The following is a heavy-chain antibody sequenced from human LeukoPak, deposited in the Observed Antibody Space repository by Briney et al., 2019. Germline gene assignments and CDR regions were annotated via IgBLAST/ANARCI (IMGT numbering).Heavy chain of an antibody. CDR3: AKGPYYYYGMDV. V-gene: IGHV3-66*01. CDR1: GFTVRSNY. J-gene: IGHJ6*02. CDR2: IYSGGST. Sequence: GGSLRLSCAASGFTVRSNYMSWVRQAPGKGLEWVSVIYSGGSTYYADSVKGRFSISRDNSKNTVFLQMNSLRAEDTAVYYCAKGPYYYYGMDVWGQGTTVTVSS.